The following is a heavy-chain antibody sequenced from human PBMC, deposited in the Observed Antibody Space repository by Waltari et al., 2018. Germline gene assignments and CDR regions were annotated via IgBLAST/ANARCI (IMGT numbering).Heavy chain of an antibody. V-gene: IGHV3-48*01. CDR1: GFTFSTYS. CDR3: VRGGPGDYAFDI. Sequence: EVQLVESGGGLVQPGQSLRLSCAASGFTFSTYSMNWVRQAPGKGLAWVSYISGSSSIIYYADSVKGRFTITRDNDENSLYLQMNSLRAEDTAVFYCVRGGPGDYAFDIWGQGTMVTVSS. J-gene: IGHJ3*02. D-gene: IGHD4-17*01. CDR2: ISGSSSII.